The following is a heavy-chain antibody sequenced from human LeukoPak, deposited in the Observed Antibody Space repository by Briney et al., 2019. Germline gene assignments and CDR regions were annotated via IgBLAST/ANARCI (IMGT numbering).Heavy chain of an antibody. Sequence: PGGSLRLSCAASGFTFSSYAMSWVRQAPGEGLEWVSAISGSGGSTYYADSVKGRFTISRDNSKNTLYLQMNSLRAEDTAVYYCAKDYEQCLVRGYFQHWGQGTLVTVSS. D-gene: IGHD6-19*01. J-gene: IGHJ1*01. CDR1: GFTFSSYA. CDR3: AKDYEQCLVRGYFQH. V-gene: IGHV3-23*01. CDR2: ISGSGGST.